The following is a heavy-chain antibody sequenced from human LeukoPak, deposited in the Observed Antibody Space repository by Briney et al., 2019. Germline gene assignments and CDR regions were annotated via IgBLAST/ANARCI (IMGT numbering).Heavy chain of an antibody. J-gene: IGHJ6*02. CDR3: ARDHAGGKNYYYGMDV. CDR1: GFTLSNYG. D-gene: IGHD4-23*01. V-gene: IGHV3-30*02. CDR2: IRYDGSNK. Sequence: GGSLRLSCAASGFTLSNYGIHWVRQAPGKGLEWVAVIRYDGSNKYYGDSVKGRFTISRDNSKNTLYLQMNSLRVEDTAVYYCARDHAGGKNYYYGMDVWGQGTTVSVSS.